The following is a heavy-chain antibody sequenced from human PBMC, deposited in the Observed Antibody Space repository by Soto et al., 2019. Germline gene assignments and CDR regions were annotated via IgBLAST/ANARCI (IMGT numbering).Heavy chain of an antibody. CDR2: IKQVGSEK. D-gene: IGHD2-2*01. V-gene: IGHV3-7*01. CDR3: ARDPSIILVPAATYYYYYYGMDV. CDR1: GFTFSSYW. Sequence: GGSLRLSCAASGFTFSSYWMSWVRQAPGKGLEWVANIKQVGSEKYYVDSVKGRFTISRDNAKNSLYLQMNSLRAEDTAVYYCARDPSIILVPAATYYYYYYGMDVWGQGTTVTVSS. J-gene: IGHJ6*02.